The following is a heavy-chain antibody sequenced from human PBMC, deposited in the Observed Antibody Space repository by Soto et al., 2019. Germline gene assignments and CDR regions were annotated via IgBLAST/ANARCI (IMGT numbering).Heavy chain of an antibody. J-gene: IGHJ4*02. CDR2: ISSSSSTI. D-gene: IGHD6-13*01. CDR3: ARDNVRSSWYPDGFDY. CDR1: GFTFTSYW. Sequence: GSLRLSCAASGFTFTSYWMHWVRQAPGKGLEWVSYISSSSSTIYYADSVKGRFTISRDNAKNSLYLQMNSLRAEDTAVYYCARDNVRSSWYPDGFDYWGQGTLVTVSS. V-gene: IGHV3-48*01.